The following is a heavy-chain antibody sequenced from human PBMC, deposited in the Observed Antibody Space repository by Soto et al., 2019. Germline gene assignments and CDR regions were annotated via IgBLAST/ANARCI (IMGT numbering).Heavy chain of an antibody. V-gene: IGHV3-30*18. J-gene: IGHJ4*02. CDR2: ISYDGSNK. Sequence: QVQLVESGGGVVQPGRSLRLSCAASGFTFSSYGMHWVRQAPGKGLEWVAVISYDGSNKYYADSVKGRFTISRDNSKNTLYLQMNSLRAEDTAVYYCAKDLQSEWSFDYWGQGTLVTVSS. D-gene: IGHD3-3*01. CDR1: GFTFSSYG. CDR3: AKDLQSEWSFDY.